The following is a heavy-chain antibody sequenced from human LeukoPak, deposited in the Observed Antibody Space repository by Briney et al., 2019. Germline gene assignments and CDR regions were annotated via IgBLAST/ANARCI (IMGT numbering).Heavy chain of an antibody. V-gene: IGHV3-48*03. CDR1: GFTFSSYE. CDR2: ISSSGSTI. Sequence: GGSLRLSCAASGFTFSSYEMNWVRQAPGKGLEWVSYISSSGSTIYYADSVKGRFTISRDNAKNSLYLQMNSLRAEDTAAYYCASGGCDSSFDYWGQGTLVTVSS. J-gene: IGHJ4*02. D-gene: IGHD2-21*02. CDR3: ASGGCDSSFDY.